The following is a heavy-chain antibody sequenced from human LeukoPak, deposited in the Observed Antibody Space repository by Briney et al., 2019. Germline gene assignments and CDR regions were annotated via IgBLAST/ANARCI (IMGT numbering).Heavy chain of an antibody. J-gene: IGHJ4*02. CDR1: GGYISGYF. V-gene: IGHV4-4*07. CDR2: IYSSGSN. D-gene: IGHD5-12*01. CDR3: AREPTSGREPTSGRPLDY. Sequence: SETLSLTCTVSGGYISGYFWTWIRQPAGKGLEWIGRIYSSGSNNYNPSLKSRVTMSLDTSKNHFSLNLTSVTAADTAVYYCAREPTSGREPTSGRPLDYWGQGTLVTVSS.